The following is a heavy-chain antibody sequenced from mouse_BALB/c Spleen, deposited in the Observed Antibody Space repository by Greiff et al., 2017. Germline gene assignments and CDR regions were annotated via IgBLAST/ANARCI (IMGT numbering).Heavy chain of an antibody. J-gene: IGHJ2*01. Sequence: EVHLVESGGDLVKPGGSLKLSCAASGFTFSSYGMSWVRQTPDKRLEWVATISSGGSYTYYPDSVKGRFTISRDNAKNTLYLQMSSLKSEDTAMYYCARGGTTVVAGDYWGQGTTLTVSS. V-gene: IGHV5-6*01. D-gene: IGHD1-1*01. CDR3: ARGGTTVVAGDY. CDR2: ISSGGSYT. CDR1: GFTFSSYG.